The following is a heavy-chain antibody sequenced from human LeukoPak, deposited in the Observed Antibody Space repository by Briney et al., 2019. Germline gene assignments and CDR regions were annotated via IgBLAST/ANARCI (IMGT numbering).Heavy chain of an antibody. D-gene: IGHD2/OR15-2a*01. CDR1: GFTFSSYG. CDR3: AKGVNYFALEY. CDR2: ISYDGSNK. V-gene: IGHV3-30*18. Sequence: GGSLRLSCAASGFTFSSYGMHWVRQAPGKGLEWVAVISYDGSNKYYADSVKGRFTISRDNAKNSLYLQMNSLSAEDTAVYYCAKGVNYFALEYWGQGTLVTISS. J-gene: IGHJ4*02.